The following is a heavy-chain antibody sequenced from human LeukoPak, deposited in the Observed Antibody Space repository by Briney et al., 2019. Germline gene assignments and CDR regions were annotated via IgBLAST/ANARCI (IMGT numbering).Heavy chain of an antibody. J-gene: IGHJ6*03. Sequence: SETLSLTCTVSGYSISSGYYWGWIRQPPGKGLEWIGSIYHSGSTYYNPSLKSRITISVDTSKNQFSLKLNSVTAADTAVYYCARVGGTYYYYYYMDVWGKGTTVTVSS. CDR2: IYHSGST. CDR3: ARVGGTYYYYYYMDV. CDR1: GYSISSGYY. V-gene: IGHV4-38-2*02.